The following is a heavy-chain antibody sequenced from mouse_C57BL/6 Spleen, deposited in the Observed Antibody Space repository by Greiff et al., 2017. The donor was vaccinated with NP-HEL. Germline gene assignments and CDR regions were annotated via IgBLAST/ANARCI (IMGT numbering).Heavy chain of an antibody. Sequence: QVQLQQSGAELVKPGASVKISCKASGYAFSSYWMNWVKQRPGKGLEWIGQIYPGDGDTNYNGKFKGKATLTADKSSSTAYMQLSSLTSEDSAVYFCARLDSRGYYYAMDYWGQGTSVTVSS. CDR2: IYPGDGDT. V-gene: IGHV1-80*01. D-gene: IGHD1-1*01. J-gene: IGHJ4*01. CDR1: GYAFSSYW. CDR3: ARLDSRGYYYAMDY.